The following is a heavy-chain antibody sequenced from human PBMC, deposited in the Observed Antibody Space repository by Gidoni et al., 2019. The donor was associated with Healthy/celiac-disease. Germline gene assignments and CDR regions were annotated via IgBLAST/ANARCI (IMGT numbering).Heavy chain of an antibody. J-gene: IGHJ4*02. CDR3: ARGGLIYYDSTRGCFDY. D-gene: IGHD3-22*01. CDR2: INHSGST. V-gene: IGHV4-34*01. Sequence: GEINHSGSTNYNPSLKSRVTISVDTSKNQFSLKLSSVTAADTAVYYCARGGLIYYDSTRGCFDYWGQGTLVTVSS.